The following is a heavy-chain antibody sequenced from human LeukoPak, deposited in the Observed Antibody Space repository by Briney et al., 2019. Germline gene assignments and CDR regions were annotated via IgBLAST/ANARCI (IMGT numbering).Heavy chain of an antibody. J-gene: IGHJ4*02. D-gene: IGHD1-1*01. Sequence: GGSLRLSCAASGFTFSSYAMHWVRQAPGKGLEWVAVISYDGSNKYYADSVKGRFTISRDNSKNTLYLQMNSLRAEDPAVYYCARALRWNDGVLDYWGQGTLVTVSS. CDR3: ARALRWNDGVLDY. V-gene: IGHV3-30-3*01. CDR1: GFTFSSYA. CDR2: ISYDGSNK.